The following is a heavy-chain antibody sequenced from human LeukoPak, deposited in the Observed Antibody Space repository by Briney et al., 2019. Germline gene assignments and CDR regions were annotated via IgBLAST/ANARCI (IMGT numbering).Heavy chain of an antibody. V-gene: IGHV1-69*06. Sequence: SVKVSCKASGGTFSSYAISWVRQAPGQGLQWMGRIIPIFGTANYAQKFQGRVTSTADKSTSTAYMELSSLRSEDTAVYYCARGEQDYGDYGSPWGQGTLVTVSS. CDR1: GGTFSSYA. CDR2: IIPIFGTA. J-gene: IGHJ4*02. D-gene: IGHD4-17*01. CDR3: ARGEQDYGDYGSP.